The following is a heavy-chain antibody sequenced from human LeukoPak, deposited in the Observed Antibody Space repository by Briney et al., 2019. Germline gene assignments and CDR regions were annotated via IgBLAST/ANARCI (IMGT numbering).Heavy chain of an antibody. CDR3: AKDRGYYGSVACFDY. Sequence: PGGSLRLSCAASGFTFSSYAMSWVRQAPGKGLEWVSAISGSGGSTYYADSVKGRFTISRDNSKNTLYLQMNSLRAEDTAVYYCAKDRGYYGSVACFDYWGQGTLVTVSS. V-gene: IGHV3-23*01. J-gene: IGHJ4*02. D-gene: IGHD3-10*01. CDR2: ISGSGGST. CDR1: GFTFSSYA.